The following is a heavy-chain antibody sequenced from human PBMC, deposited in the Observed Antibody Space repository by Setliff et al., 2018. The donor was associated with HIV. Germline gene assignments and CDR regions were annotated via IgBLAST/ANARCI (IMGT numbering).Heavy chain of an antibody. J-gene: IGHJ6*03. Sequence: LKISCKDSGYSFPNDWIGWVRQKPGKGLEWVAIIFPGYSETRYSPSFEGQVTISVDRSLNTVYLQWSRLRASDTAIYYCTRHPLRPGIAGYFYFVDLWGTGTTVTVSS. CDR3: TRHPLRPGIAGYFYFVDL. CDR2: IFPGYSET. V-gene: IGHV5-51*01. CDR1: GYSFPNDW. D-gene: IGHD3-9*01.